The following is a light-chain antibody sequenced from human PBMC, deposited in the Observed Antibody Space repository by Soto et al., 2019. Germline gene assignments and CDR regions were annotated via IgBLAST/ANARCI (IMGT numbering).Light chain of an antibody. J-gene: IGLJ1*01. V-gene: IGLV2-14*01. CDR2: EVS. Sequence: QSALTQPASVSGSPGQSITISCTGTSSDVGGYDYVSWYQQHPGKAPKLMIYEVSNRPSGVSNRFSGSKSGNTASLTISGPQAEEEADYYCSSYTSSTSYVFGTGTKVTVL. CDR1: SSDVGGYDY. CDR3: SSYTSSTSYV.